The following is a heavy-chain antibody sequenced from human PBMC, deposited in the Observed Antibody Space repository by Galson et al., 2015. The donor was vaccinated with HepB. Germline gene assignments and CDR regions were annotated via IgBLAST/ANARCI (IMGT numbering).Heavy chain of an antibody. CDR1: GFTFSSYA. Sequence: SLRLSCAASGFTFSSYAMSWVRQAPGKGLEWVSAISGSGGSTYYADSVKGRFTISRDNSKNTLYLQMNSLRAEDTAVYYCANVGDYYGSGSYSALPYYYYYYGMDVWGQGTTVTVSS. CDR2: ISGSGGST. V-gene: IGHV3-23*01. CDR3: ANVGDYYGSGSYSALPYYYYYYGMDV. J-gene: IGHJ6*02. D-gene: IGHD3-10*01.